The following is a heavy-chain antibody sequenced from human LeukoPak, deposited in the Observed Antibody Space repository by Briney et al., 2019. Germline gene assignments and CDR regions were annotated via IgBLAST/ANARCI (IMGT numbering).Heavy chain of an antibody. Sequence: PGGSLRLSCAASGFTFSSYGMHWVRQAPGKGLEWVANIKQDGSEKHYVDSVKGRFTISRDNAKKSVYLQMDSLRAEDTAVYYCAGGPIYYDSSGYHYMGYFDYWGQGTLVTVSS. CDR3: AGGPIYYDSSGYHYMGYFDY. V-gene: IGHV3-7*01. D-gene: IGHD3-22*01. CDR1: GFTFSSYG. J-gene: IGHJ4*02. CDR2: IKQDGSEK.